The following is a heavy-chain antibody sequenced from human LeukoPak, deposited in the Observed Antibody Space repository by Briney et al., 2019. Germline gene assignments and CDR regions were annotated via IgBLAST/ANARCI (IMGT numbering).Heavy chain of an antibody. V-gene: IGHV4-4*07. J-gene: IGHJ3*02. CDR1: GASFSTYS. CDR3: ARDRKAYCGGDCHSTAFHI. CDR2: IYTSGNT. Sequence: PSETLSLTCTVSGASFSTYSWSWIRQPAGSGLEWIGRIYTSGNTNYNPSLKSRVTMSVDTSKNQFSLKLSSVTAADTAVYYCARDRKAYCGGDCHSTAFHIWGQGTVVTVSS. D-gene: IGHD2-21*02.